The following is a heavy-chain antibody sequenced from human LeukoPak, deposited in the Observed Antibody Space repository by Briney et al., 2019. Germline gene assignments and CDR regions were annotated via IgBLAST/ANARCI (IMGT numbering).Heavy chain of an antibody. CDR3: AKGRNQYCSGTSCYHDVFDV. CDR2: ISGSVVNT. Sequence: GGSLRLSCAASGFTFSDYYMSWIRQAPGKGLEWVSAISGSVVNTYYADSVKGRFTISRDNSKNTLYLQMNSLRAEDTAVYYCAKGRNQYCSGTSCYHDVFDVWGQGTMVTVSS. V-gene: IGHV3-23*01. CDR1: GFTFSDYY. J-gene: IGHJ3*01. D-gene: IGHD2-2*01.